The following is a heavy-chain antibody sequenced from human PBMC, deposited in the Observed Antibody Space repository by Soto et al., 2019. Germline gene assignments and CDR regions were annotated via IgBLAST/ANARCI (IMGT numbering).Heavy chain of an antibody. CDR3: ARGGIAVAKYNWFDP. D-gene: IGHD6-19*01. J-gene: IGHJ5*02. V-gene: IGHV4-38-2*01. CDR1: GYSISSGYY. Sequence: NPSETLSLTCAVSGYSISSGYYWGWIRQPPGKGLEWIGSIYHSGSTYYNPSLKSRVTISVDTSKNQFSLKLSSVTAADTAVYYCARGGIAVAKYNWFDPWGQGTLVTVSS. CDR2: IYHSGST.